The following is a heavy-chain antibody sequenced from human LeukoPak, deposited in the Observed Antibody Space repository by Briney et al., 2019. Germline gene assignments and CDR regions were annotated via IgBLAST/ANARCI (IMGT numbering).Heavy chain of an antibody. CDR1: GFTFSSYA. V-gene: IGHV3-23*01. D-gene: IGHD2-2*02. CDR2: ISGSGGST. J-gene: IGHJ4*02. CDR3: AKGYCSGTSCYTGLDC. Sequence: PGGSLRLSCAASGFTFSSYAMSWVRQAPGKGLEWVSAISGSGGSTYYADSVKGRFTISRDNSKNTLYLQMNSLRAEDTAVYYSAKGYCSGTSCYTGLDCWGQGTLVTVSS.